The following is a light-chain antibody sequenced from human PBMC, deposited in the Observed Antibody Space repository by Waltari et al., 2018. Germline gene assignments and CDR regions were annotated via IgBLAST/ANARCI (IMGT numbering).Light chain of an antibody. CDR1: QSITGY. J-gene: IGKJ2*01. CDR2: TAS. CDR3: QQSYSTPYT. V-gene: IGKV1-39*01. Sequence: DIQMTQSPSSLSASVGNRVTISGRAIQSITGYLNWYQQKPGQAPKLLVYTASSLQSGIPLRFSGSGSGTDFTLTISSLQPEDFATYYCQQSYSTPYTFGQGTKLEIK.